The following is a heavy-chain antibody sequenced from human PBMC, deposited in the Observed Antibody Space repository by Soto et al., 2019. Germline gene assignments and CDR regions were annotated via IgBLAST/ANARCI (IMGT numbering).Heavy chain of an antibody. CDR2: IIPIFGTA. CDR3: ARGIAAALYYYYYGMDV. CDR1: GGTFSSYA. V-gene: IGHV1-69*06. J-gene: IGHJ6*02. Sequence: SVKVSCKASGGTFSSYAISRVRQAPGQGLEWMGGIIPIFGTANYAQKFQGRVTITADKSTSTAYMELSSLRSEDTAVYYCARGIAAALYYYYYGMDVWGQGTTVTVSS. D-gene: IGHD6-13*01.